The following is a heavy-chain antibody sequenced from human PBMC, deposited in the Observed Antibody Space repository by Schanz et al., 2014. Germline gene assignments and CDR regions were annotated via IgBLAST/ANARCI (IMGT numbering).Heavy chain of an antibody. V-gene: IGHV3-30*02. CDR2: IRYDGSSK. D-gene: IGHD3-22*01. Sequence: VQLVESGGGLLQPGGSLRLSCAVSGFTVNTNYMSWVRQAPGKGLEWVAFIRYDGSSKYYADSVRGRFTISRDDSKNTLYLQMNSLRPEDTAVYYCAKEDRTHSSDYVYWGQGTLVTVSS. CDR3: AKEDRTHSSDYVY. J-gene: IGHJ4*02. CDR1: GFTVNTNY.